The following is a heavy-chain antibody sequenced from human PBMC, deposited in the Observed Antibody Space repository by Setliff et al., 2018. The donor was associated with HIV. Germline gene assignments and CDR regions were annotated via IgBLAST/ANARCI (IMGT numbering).Heavy chain of an antibody. D-gene: IGHD4-17*01. CDR2: MYTSGGGA. CDR1: GYSFTTYY. CDR3: ARDWDAVTTGQPSNYYYYGMDV. Sequence: ASVKVSCKTSGYSFTTYYIHWMRQAPGQGLEWVGLMYTSGGGAKYAQKFQGRVTITRDMSISTAYMELSSLRSEDTAVYYCARDWDAVTTGQPSNYYYYGMDVWGQGTTVTVSS. J-gene: IGHJ6*02. V-gene: IGHV1-46*01.